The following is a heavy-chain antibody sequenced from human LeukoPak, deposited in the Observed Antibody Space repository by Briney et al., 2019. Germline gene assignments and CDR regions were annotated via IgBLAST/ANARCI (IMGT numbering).Heavy chain of an antibody. Sequence: ASVKVSCKASGYTFTSYYMHWVRQAPGQGLEWMGIINPSGGSTSYAQKFQGRVTMTRDTSISTAYMELSRLRSDDTAVYYCARGSGWLEAFDIWGQGTMVTISS. V-gene: IGHV1-46*01. CDR2: INPSGGST. CDR1: GYTFTSYY. J-gene: IGHJ3*02. CDR3: ARGSGWLEAFDI. D-gene: IGHD6-19*01.